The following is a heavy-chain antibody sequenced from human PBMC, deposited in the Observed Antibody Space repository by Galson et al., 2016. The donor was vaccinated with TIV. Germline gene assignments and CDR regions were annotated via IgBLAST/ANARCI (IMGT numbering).Heavy chain of an antibody. V-gene: IGHV3-15*07. CDR1: GFTFSNAR. Sequence: SLRLSCAASGFTFSNARMNWVRRAPGKGLEWVGRSRSNTYGGTTEYAVTGKGRFIVWRDDSRNTLFLDMHSLKTDDTALYFCATEDYLASGTDPLVGYKGMDVWGQGTTVTVSS. D-gene: IGHD3-10*01. J-gene: IGHJ6*02. CDR3: ATEDYLASGTDPLVGYKGMDV. CDR2: SRSNTYGGTT.